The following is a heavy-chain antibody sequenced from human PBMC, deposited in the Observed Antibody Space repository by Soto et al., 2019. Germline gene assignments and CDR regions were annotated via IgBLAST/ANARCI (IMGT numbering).Heavy chain of an antibody. Sequence: ASETLSLTCTVSGGSISSSSYYWGWIRQPPGKGLEWIGIIYYSGSTYYNPSLKSRVTISVDTSKNQFSLKLISVSATDTAVYYCATSNWFDPWGQGTLVTVSS. J-gene: IGHJ5*02. CDR1: GGSISSSSYY. CDR3: ATSNWFDP. V-gene: IGHV4-39*01. CDR2: IYYSGST.